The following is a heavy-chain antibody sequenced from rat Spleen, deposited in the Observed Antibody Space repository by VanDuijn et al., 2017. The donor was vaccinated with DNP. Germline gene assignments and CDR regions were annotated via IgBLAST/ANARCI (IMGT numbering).Heavy chain of an antibody. Sequence: EVQLVESGGGPVQPGRSLKLSCVASGFIFSNYWMTWIRQAPGKGLEWVASITNTGGSTYYPDSVKGRFTISRDNAKSTLYLQMNSLRSEDTATYYCTRGLQYYYRAVCDYWGQGVMVTVSS. V-gene: IGHV5-31*01. CDR3: TRGLQYYYRAVCDY. CDR2: ITNTGGST. D-gene: IGHD1-1*01. J-gene: IGHJ2*01. CDR1: GFIFSNYW.